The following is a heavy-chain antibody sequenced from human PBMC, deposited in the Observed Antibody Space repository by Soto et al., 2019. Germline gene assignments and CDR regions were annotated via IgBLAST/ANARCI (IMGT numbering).Heavy chain of an antibody. CDR3: ASPRLMRDFPPPQSDAFDI. D-gene: IGHD2-8*01. CDR1: GGTFSSYT. Sequence: QVQLVQSGAEVKKPGSSVKVSCKASGGTFSSYTISWVRQAPGQGLEWMGRIIPILGIANYAQKFQGRVTITADKSTSTAYMELSSLRSEDTAVYYCASPRLMRDFPPPQSDAFDIWGQGTMVTVSS. J-gene: IGHJ3*02. V-gene: IGHV1-69*02. CDR2: IIPILGIA.